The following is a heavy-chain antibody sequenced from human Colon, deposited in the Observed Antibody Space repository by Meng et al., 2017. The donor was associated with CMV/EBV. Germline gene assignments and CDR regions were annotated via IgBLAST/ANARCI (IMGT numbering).Heavy chain of an antibody. J-gene: IGHJ4*02. CDR3: AREIPHCGGDCNDY. CDR1: GFNFRDYE. CDR2: ITHSGGGSI. V-gene: IGHV3-48*03. Sequence: SCAASGFNFRDYEMNWVRQAPGKGLEWVSYITHSGGGSIFYADSVKGRFTTSRDNAKNSLYLQMTGLRADDTAIYYCAREIPHCGGDCNDYWGQGTLVTVSS. D-gene: IGHD2-21*01.